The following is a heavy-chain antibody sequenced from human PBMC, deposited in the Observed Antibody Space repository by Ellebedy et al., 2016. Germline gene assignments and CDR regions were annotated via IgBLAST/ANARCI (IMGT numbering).Heavy chain of an antibody. J-gene: IGHJ6*03. CDR3: ARGRGSSGWSKLGYYYMDV. V-gene: IGHV4-39*07. CDR2: IYYSGST. Sequence: GSLRLSXTVSGGSISSSSYYWGWIRQPPGKGLEWIGSIYYSGSTNYNPSLKSRVTISVDTSKNQFSLKLSSVTAADTAVYYCARGRGSSGWSKLGYYYMDVWGKGTTVTVSS. CDR1: GGSISSSSYY. D-gene: IGHD6-19*01.